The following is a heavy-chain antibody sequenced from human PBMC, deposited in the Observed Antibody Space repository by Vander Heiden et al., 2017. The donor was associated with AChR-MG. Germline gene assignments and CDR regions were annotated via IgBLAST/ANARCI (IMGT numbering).Heavy chain of an antibody. CDR2: IIPIFGTA. V-gene: IGHV1-69*01. D-gene: IGHD2-15*01. CDR1: GGTFSSYA. J-gene: IGHJ1*01. CDR3: ARDRTSGRLLATSKEYFQH. Sequence: QVQLVQSGAEVKKPGSSVKVSCKASGGTFSSYAISWVRQAPGQGLEWMGGIIPIFGTANYAQKFQGRVTITADESTSTAYMELSSLRSEDTAVYYCARDRTSGRLLATSKEYFQHWGQGTLVTVSS.